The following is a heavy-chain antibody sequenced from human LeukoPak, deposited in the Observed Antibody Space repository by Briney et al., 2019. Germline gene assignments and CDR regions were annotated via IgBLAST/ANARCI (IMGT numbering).Heavy chain of an antibody. CDR3: ANTGYCSGGSCLYYFDY. Sequence: KPSETLSLTCAVYGGSFSGYYWSWIRQPPGKGLEWIGEINHSGNTNYNPSLKSRVTISVDTSKNQFSLKLSSVTAADTAVYYCANTGYCSGGSCLYYFDYWGQGTLVTVSS. J-gene: IGHJ4*02. V-gene: IGHV4-34*01. CDR1: GGSFSGYY. D-gene: IGHD2-15*01. CDR2: INHSGNT.